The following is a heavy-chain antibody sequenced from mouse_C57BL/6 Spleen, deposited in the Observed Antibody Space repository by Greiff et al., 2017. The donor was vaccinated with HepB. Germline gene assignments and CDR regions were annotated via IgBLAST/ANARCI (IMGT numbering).Heavy chain of an antibody. V-gene: IGHV1-64*01. CDR3: ASPVGFAY. CDR1: GYTFTSYW. CDR2: IHPNSGST. J-gene: IGHJ3*01. Sequence: VQLQQSGAELVKPGASVKLSCKASGYTFTSYWMHWVKQRPGQGLEWIGMIHPNSGSTNYNEKFKSKATLTVDKSSSTAYMQLSSLSSEDSAVYYCASPVGFAYWGQGTLVTVSA.